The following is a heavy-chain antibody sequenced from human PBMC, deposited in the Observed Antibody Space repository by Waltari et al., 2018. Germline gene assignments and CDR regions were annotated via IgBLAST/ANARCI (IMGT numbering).Heavy chain of an antibody. CDR3: ARLHPYGDYRLDAFDI. J-gene: IGHJ3*02. Sequence: QVQLQESGPGLVKPSETLSLTCAVSGYSISSGYYWGWIRQPPGKGLEWIGSIYHSGSTYSNPSLRSRVTISVDTSKNQFSLKLSSVTAADTAVYYCARLHPYGDYRLDAFDIWGQGTMVTVSS. CDR2: IYHSGST. V-gene: IGHV4-38-2*01. CDR1: GYSISSGYY. D-gene: IGHD4-17*01.